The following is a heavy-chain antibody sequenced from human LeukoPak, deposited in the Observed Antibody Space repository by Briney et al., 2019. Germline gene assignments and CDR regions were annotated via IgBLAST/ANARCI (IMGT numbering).Heavy chain of an antibody. CDR2: IGGDGGSR. Sequence: PGGSLRLSCAVSGFTFAAYAMHWVRQAPGHGLEWVSLIGGDGGSRYYAGTVTGRFTVSRDNSKNSRYLQMNHLRTEDTAFYYCAKGADPLTLWMTTVAGTRFGFGGQRTLVTVS. CDR1: GFTFAAYA. CDR3: AKGADPLTLWMTTVAGTRFGF. V-gene: IGHV3-43*02. J-gene: IGHJ4*02. D-gene: IGHD6-19*01.